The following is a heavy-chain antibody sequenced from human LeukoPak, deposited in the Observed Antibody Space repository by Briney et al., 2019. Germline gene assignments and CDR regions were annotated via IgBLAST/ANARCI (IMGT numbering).Heavy chain of an antibody. CDR1: GFTFSSYS. V-gene: IGHV3-21*01. CDR3: VRDLFDDYSLDY. Sequence: GGSLRLSCAAAGFTFSSYSMNWVRQAPGKGLEWVSSINSDSRLMYYAESVKGRFTISRDNARNSLYLQLNSLRAEDTAVYFCVRDLFDDYSLDYWGQGTLVTVSS. J-gene: IGHJ4*02. CDR2: INSDSRLM. D-gene: IGHD3-16*01.